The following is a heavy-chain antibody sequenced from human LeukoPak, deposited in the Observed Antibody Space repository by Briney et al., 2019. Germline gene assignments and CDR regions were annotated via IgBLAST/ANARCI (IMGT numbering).Heavy chain of an antibody. J-gene: IGHJ4*02. V-gene: IGHV4-59*08. CDR2: IYCSGST. CDR3: ARLRPRVAAFDY. CDR1: GGSISSYY. Sequence: SETLFLTCTVSGGSISSYYWRWIRQAPGKGLEWIGYIYCSGSTNYNPSLESRVTISVDTSKNQFSLKLSSVTAADTAVYYCARLRPRVAAFDYWGQGTLVTVSS. D-gene: IGHD6-13*01.